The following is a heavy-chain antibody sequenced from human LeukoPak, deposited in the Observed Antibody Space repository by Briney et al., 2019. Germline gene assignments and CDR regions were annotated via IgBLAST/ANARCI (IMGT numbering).Heavy chain of an antibody. D-gene: IGHD5-24*01. Sequence: GASVKVSCKASGYTFTGYYMHWVRQAPGQGLEWMGGIIPIFGTANYAQKFQGRVTITADKSTSTVYMGLSSLRSEDTAVYYCARIRDGYNDAYDIWGQGTMVTVSS. CDR2: IIPIFGTA. V-gene: IGHV1-69*06. CDR1: GYTFTGYY. CDR3: ARIRDGYNDAYDI. J-gene: IGHJ3*02.